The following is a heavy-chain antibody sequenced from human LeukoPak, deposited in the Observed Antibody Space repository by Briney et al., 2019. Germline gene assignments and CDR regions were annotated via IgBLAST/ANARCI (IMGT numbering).Heavy chain of an antibody. CDR1: GFTFSSCG. J-gene: IGHJ4*01. CDR2: IGPTGTDR. V-gene: IGHV3-21*01. Sequence: GGSLRLSCAASGFTFSSCGFNWVRQAPGKGLEWVSSIGPTGTDRYYADSVRGRFTISRDNAKNSMYLQMDSLRAEDTAVYYCARDGTAAGLYFDLWGQGTLVTVSS. CDR3: ARDGTAAGLYFDL. D-gene: IGHD6-13*01.